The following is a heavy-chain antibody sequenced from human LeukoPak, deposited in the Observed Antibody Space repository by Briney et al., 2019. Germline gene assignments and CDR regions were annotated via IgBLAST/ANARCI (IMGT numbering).Heavy chain of an antibody. CDR1: GFTFSSYA. CDR2: ISGSGGST. D-gene: IGHD2-2*01. Sequence: GGSLRLSCAASGFTFSSYAMRWVRQAPGKGLEWVSAISGSGGSTYYADSVKGRFTISRDNSKNTLYLQMNSLRAEDTAVYYCAKDAICSSTSCYVDYWGQGTLVTVSS. CDR3: AKDAICSSTSCYVDY. J-gene: IGHJ4*02. V-gene: IGHV3-23*01.